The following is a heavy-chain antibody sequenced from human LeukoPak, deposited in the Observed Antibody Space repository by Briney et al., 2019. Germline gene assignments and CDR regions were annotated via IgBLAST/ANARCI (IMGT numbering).Heavy chain of an antibody. CDR3: ASGRYLRFFDY. J-gene: IGHJ4*02. CDR1: GGAISGTSYY. CDR2: VYHSGTT. Sequence: SETLSLTCTVSGGAISGTSYYWGWIRQSPGKGLEWIGSVYHSGTTYENPSLRSRVTLSVDTSKNQFSLKLSSVTAADTAVYYCASGRYLRFFDYWGQGTLVTVSS. D-gene: IGHD3-16*02. V-gene: IGHV4-39*01.